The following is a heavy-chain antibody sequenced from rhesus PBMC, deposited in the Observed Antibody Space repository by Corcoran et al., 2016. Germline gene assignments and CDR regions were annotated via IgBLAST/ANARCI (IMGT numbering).Heavy chain of an antibody. V-gene: IGHV4-93*02. CDR3: AGRRGSWNRNWYFDL. CDR2: IYGSGRRT. Sequence: QVQLQESGPAVVKPSETLSLTCAVSGGSISSSNWWSWIRQSPGKGLEWIGGIYGSGRRTEYNPSPKGRVTISTGTSKNQFSRKLSSVTAADTAVYCCAGRRGSWNRNWYFDLWGPGTPITISS. D-gene: IGHD6-25*01. J-gene: IGHJ2*01. CDR1: GGSISSSNW.